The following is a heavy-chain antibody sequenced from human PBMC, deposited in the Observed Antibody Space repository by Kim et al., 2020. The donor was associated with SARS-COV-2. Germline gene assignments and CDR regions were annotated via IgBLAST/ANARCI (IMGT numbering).Heavy chain of an antibody. J-gene: IGHJ6*02. Sequence: GGSLRLSCAASGFTFSSYGMHWVRQAPGKGLEWVAVIWYDGSNKYYADSVKGRFTISRDNSKNTLYLQMNSLRAEDTTVYYCARDQSGRDFWSGYPYYYGMDVWGQGTTVTVSS. CDR2: IWYDGSNK. D-gene: IGHD3-3*01. V-gene: IGHV3-33*01. CDR3: ARDQSGRDFWSGYPYYYGMDV. CDR1: GFTFSSYG.